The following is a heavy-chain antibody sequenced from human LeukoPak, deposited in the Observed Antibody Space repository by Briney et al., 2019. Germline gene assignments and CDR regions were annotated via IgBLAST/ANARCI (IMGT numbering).Heavy chain of an antibody. V-gene: IGHV3-21*04. Sequence: GGSLRLSCEASGFTFSTYNINWVRQAPGERLEWVSSITSTSSYVFYADSVKGRFTISRDHAKNSLYLQINSLRAEDTALYYCARRYETIWFDYWGPGALVTVSS. D-gene: IGHD5-24*01. CDR3: ARRYETIWFDY. J-gene: IGHJ4*02. CDR2: ITSTSSYV. CDR1: GFTFSTYN.